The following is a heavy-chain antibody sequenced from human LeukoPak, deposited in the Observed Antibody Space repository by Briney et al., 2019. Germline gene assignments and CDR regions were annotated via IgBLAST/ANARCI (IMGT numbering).Heavy chain of an antibody. D-gene: IGHD5-18*01. J-gene: IGHJ6*02. V-gene: IGHV3-21*01. Sequence: PGGSLRLSCAASGFTFSSYSMNWVRQAPGKGLEWVSSISSSSSYIYYADSVKGRFTISRDNAKNSLYLQMNSLRAEDTAVYYCARDFGRYSYAIDYYYYYGMDVWGQGTTVTVSS. CDR2: ISSSSSYI. CDR3: ARDFGRYSYAIDYYYYYGMDV. CDR1: GFTFSSYS.